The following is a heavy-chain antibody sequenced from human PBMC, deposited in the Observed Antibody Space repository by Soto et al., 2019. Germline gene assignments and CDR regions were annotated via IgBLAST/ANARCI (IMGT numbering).Heavy chain of an antibody. CDR1: GGSISSGGYY. CDR2: FYYSGST. J-gene: IGHJ4*02. CDR3: ARGAYDSSGYYWVY. V-gene: IGHV4-31*03. Sequence: LSLTCTVSGGSISSGGYYWSWIRQHPGKGLEWIGHFYYSGSTYYNPSLKSRVTISVDTSKNQFSLKLSSVTAADTAVYYCARGAYDSSGYYWVYWGQGTLVTVSS. D-gene: IGHD3-22*01.